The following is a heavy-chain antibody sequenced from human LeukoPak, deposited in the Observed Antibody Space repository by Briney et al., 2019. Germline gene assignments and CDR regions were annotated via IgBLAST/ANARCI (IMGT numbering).Heavy chain of an antibody. D-gene: IGHD4-11*01. J-gene: IGHJ4*02. CDR2: INHSGST. Sequence: PSETLSLTCAVSGGSLSGYYWTWIRQPPGKGLEWIGEINHSGSTNYSPSLKSRVTISVDTSRKQFFLRLSSVTAADTAMYYCAKARRDYSRSFDSWGQGPWSPSPQ. CDR3: AKARRDYSRSFDS. V-gene: IGHV4-34*01. CDR1: GGSLSGYY.